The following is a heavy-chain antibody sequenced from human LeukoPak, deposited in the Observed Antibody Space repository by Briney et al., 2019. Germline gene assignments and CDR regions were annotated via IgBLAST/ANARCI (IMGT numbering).Heavy chain of an antibody. Sequence: GSLRLSCAASGFTFSSYWMHWVRQAPGKGLEWIGEINHSGSTNYNPSLKSRVTISVDMSNNQFSLKLSSVTAADTAVYYCARHSIWADAFDIWGQGTMVTVSS. CDR2: INHSGST. D-gene: IGHD4-11*01. CDR1: GFTFSSYW. V-gene: IGHV4-34*01. J-gene: IGHJ3*02. CDR3: ARHSIWADAFDI.